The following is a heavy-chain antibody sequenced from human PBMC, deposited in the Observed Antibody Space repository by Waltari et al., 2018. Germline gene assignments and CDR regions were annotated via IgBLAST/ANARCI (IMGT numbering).Heavy chain of an antibody. CDR2: ISSSSSYI. V-gene: IGHV3-21*01. CDR3: ARYGDYLNYYYYYMDV. Sequence: EVQLVESGGGLVKPGGSLRLSCAASGFTFSSYSMNWVRQAPGKGLEWVSSISSSSSYIYYADSGKGRFTISRDNAKNSLYLQMNSLRAEDTAVYYCARYGDYLNYYYYYMDVWGKGTTVTVSS. D-gene: IGHD4-17*01. CDR1: GFTFSSYS. J-gene: IGHJ6*03.